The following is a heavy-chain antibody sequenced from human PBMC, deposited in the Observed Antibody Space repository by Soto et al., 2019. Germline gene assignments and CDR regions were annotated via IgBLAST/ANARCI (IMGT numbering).Heavy chain of an antibody. CDR1: GDSISNYY. V-gene: IGHV4-59*01. CDR3: EGAKRGRPAGPEYAWFDP. J-gene: IGHJ5*02. D-gene: IGHD1-26*01. Sequence: SETLSLTCTVSGDSISNYYWNWIRQPPGKGLEWIGYIYYSGNTDYNPSLKSRVTISVDTSKTHLSLKLSPVTAADTAVYYCEGAKRGRPAGPEYAWFDPWGQGTMVTVSS. CDR2: IYYSGNT.